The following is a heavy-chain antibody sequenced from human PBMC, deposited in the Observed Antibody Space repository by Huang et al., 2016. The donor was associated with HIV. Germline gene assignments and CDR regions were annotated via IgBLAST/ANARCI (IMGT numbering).Heavy chain of an antibody. D-gene: IGHD6-19*01. J-gene: IGHJ4*02. CDR1: GFKFDDYA. CDR2: ISWNSGDI. V-gene: IGHV3-9*01. Sequence: EVQLEEFGGRLVQPGRSLRLSCATYGFKFDDYAMHWVRQVPGGGLGWVSGISWNSGDILYADSVRGRFAISRDNAVKSLYLQMDSLRREDTALYYCVKDRRMRGSGWTFFDNWGQGTLVDVSS. CDR3: VKDRRMRGSGWTFFDN.